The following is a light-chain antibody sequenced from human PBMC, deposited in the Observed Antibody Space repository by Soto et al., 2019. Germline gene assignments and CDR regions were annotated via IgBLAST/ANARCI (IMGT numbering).Light chain of an antibody. CDR2: AAS. CDR1: QSISRY. J-gene: IGKJ5*01. Sequence: DIQMTQSPSSLSASVGDRVTITCRASQSISRYLNWYQQKPGKAPKLLIYAASSLQSGVPSRFSGSGSGTDFTLTISSLQPEDFATYYCQQSYSTPPITFGEGTRLETK. CDR3: QQSYSTPPIT. V-gene: IGKV1-39*01.